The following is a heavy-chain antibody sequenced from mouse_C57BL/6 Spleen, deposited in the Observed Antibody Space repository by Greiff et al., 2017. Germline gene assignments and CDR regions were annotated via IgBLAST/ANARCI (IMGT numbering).Heavy chain of an antibody. D-gene: IGHD3-1*01. Sequence: QVQLQQSGAELMKPGASVKLSCKATGYTFTGYWIEWVKQRPGHGLEWIGEILPGSGNTNYNEKFKGKATFTADTSSNTAYMQLSSLTTEDSAIYYCARSGYFGDSPAWFAYWGQGTLVTVSA. J-gene: IGHJ3*01. V-gene: IGHV1-9*01. CDR2: ILPGSGNT. CDR3: ARSGYFGDSPAWFAY. CDR1: GYTFTGYW.